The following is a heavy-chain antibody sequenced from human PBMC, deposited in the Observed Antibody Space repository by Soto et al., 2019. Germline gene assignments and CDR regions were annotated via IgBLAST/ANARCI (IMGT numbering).Heavy chain of an antibody. V-gene: IGHV3-33*01. CDR1: GFTFSSYG. D-gene: IGHD2-15*01. CDR2: IWYDGSNK. CDR3: ASDSGFTVY. Sequence: QVQLVESGGGVVQPGRSLRLSCAASGFTFSSYGIDWVRQAPGKGLEWVAVIWYDGSNKYYEDSVKGRFTISRDNSKNTLYLPMNSLSAADKDVYYCASDSGFTVYWCQGTLGTVSS. J-gene: IGHJ4*02.